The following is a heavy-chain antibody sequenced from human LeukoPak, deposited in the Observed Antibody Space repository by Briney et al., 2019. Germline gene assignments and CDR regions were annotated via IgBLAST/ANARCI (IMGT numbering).Heavy chain of an antibody. J-gene: IGHJ4*02. CDR2: ISSGSSTT. V-gene: IGHV3-48*04. D-gene: IGHD6-13*01. Sequence: PGGSLRLSCEASGFTFSTYSMNWVRQAPGKGLEWVSHISSGSSTTFYADSVKGRFTISRDNTRNSLSLQMNSLRAEDTAVYYCARVGAAASLDYWGQGTLVTVSS. CDR3: ARVGAAASLDY. CDR1: GFTFSTYS.